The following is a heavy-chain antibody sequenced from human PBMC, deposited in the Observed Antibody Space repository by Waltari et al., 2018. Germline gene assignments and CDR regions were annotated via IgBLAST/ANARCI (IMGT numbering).Heavy chain of an antibody. CDR3: ARADVRWYFDL. D-gene: IGHD3-10*02. CDR2: IKQDGSEK. CDR1: GFTFSSYW. J-gene: IGHJ2*01. Sequence: EVQLVESGGGLVQPGGSLRLSCAASGFTFSSYWMSWVRQDPGKGLEWVANIKQDGSEKYYVDSVKGRFTISRDNAKNSLYLQMNSLRAEDTAVYYCARADVRWYFDLWGRGTLVTVSS. V-gene: IGHV3-7*01.